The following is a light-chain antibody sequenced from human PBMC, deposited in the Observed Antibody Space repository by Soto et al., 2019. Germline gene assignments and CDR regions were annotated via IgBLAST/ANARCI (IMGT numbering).Light chain of an antibody. CDR1: QSVGSN. V-gene: IGKV3D-15*01. J-gene: IGKJ5*01. CDR3: QHCNNWSA. CDR2: GAS. Sequence: EIVMTQSPATLSVSPGERVTLSCRASQSVGSNLAWYQQRPGQAPRLLIYGASTRATGIPARFSGSGSGTEFTLTISSLQSEDFAVYDCQHCNNWSAFGQGTRLEIK.